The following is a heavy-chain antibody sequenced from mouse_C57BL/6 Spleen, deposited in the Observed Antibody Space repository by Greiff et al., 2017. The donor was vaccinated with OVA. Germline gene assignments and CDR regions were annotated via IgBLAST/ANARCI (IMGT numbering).Heavy chain of an antibody. V-gene: IGHV5-4*01. Sequence: EVKLVESGGGLVKPGGSLTLSCAASGFTFSSYAMSWVRQTPEKRLEWVATISDGGSYTYYPDNVKGRFTISRDNAKNNLYLQMSHLKSEDTAMYYCARDRGYEGPCDYWGQGTTLTVSS. D-gene: IGHD1-2*01. CDR3: ARDRGYEGPCDY. J-gene: IGHJ2*01. CDR2: ISDGGSYT. CDR1: GFTFSSYA.